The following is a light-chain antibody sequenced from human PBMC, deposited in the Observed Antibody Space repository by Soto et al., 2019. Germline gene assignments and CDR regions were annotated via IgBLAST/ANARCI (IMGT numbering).Light chain of an antibody. CDR1: QSIGIY. CDR3: QRRYTSPIT. V-gene: IGKV1-39*01. J-gene: IGKJ5*01. Sequence: IQMTQSPSSLSASVGDRVTITCRASQSIGIYLNWYQQKPGKAPKLLIYAASTLQSGVPSRFSGSGSGTDFALTISSLQPEDFATFYCQRRYTSPITFGQGTRLEIK. CDR2: AAS.